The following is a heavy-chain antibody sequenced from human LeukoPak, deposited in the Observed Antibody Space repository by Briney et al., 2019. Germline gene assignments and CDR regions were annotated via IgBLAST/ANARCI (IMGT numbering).Heavy chain of an antibody. D-gene: IGHD3-16*02. CDR1: GFTFSSYS. Sequence: GGSLRLSCAASGFTFSSYSMNWVRQAPGKGLEWVSYISTSSSTIYYPDSVKGRFTISRDNAKNSLYLQMNSLRAEDTAVYYCARDLSPLEYWGQGTLVTVSS. CDR2: ISTSSSTI. J-gene: IGHJ4*02. V-gene: IGHV3-48*01. CDR3: ARDLSPLEY.